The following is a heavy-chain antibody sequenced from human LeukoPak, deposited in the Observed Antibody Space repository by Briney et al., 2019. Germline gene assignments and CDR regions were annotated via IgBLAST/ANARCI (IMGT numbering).Heavy chain of an antibody. J-gene: IGHJ4*02. CDR2: INPSGGST. D-gene: IGHD6-13*01. CDR3: AKLAAAGTAHYYFDY. CDR1: GYTFTSYH. V-gene: IGHV1-46*01. Sequence: ASVTVSYMASGYTFTSYHMHWVRQAPGQGLEIMGIINPSGGSTTYAQKFQGRVTMTRDTSTSTVYMELSSLRSEDTAVYYCAKLAAAGTAHYYFDYWGQGTLVTVSS.